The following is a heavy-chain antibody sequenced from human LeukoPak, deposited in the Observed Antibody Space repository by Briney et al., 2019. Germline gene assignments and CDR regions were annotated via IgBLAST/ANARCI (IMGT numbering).Heavy chain of an antibody. J-gene: IGHJ4*02. D-gene: IGHD3-10*01. CDR2: IRSTANGYAT. V-gene: IGHV3-73*01. CDR1: GFTFSGSA. CDR3: TGNYYGSGSYADFDY. Sequence: GGSLRLSCAASGFTFSGSALHWVRQASGKGLEWVGRIRSTANGYATAYAASVKDRFTISRDDSKNTAYLQMDSLKTEDTAVYYCTGNYYGSGSYADFDYWGQGTLVTVSS.